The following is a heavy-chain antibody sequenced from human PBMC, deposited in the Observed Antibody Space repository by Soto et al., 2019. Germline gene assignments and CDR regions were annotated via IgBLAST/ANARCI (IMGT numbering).Heavy chain of an antibody. CDR3: ARELVVTKGLDYYYGMDV. D-gene: IGHD4-17*01. V-gene: IGHV1-69*12. CDR1: GGTFSSYA. Sequence: QVQLVQSGAEVKKPGSSVKVSCKASGGTFSSYAISWVRQAPGQWLEWMGGIIPIFGTANYAQKFQGRVTITADESTSTAYMELSSLRSEDTAVYYCARELVVTKGLDYYYGMDVWGQGTTVTVSS. J-gene: IGHJ6*02. CDR2: IIPIFGTA.